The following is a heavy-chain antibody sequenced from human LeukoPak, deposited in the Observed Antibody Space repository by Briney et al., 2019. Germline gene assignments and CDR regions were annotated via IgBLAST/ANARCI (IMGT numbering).Heavy chain of an antibody. J-gene: IGHJ5*02. CDR2: IHPSDSTT. V-gene: IGHV5-51*01. CDR3: ARRAYLSQLGVDWFDP. D-gene: IGHD2-21*01. Sequence: ESLKISCRVSGDGFAHYWIGWVRHMPGKGLQWVAIIHPSDSTTHYSSSFQGRVTISADKAITTAYLQWYTLRTSDTAIYYCARRAYLSQLGVDWFDPWGQGTLVTVSS. CDR1: GDGFAHYW.